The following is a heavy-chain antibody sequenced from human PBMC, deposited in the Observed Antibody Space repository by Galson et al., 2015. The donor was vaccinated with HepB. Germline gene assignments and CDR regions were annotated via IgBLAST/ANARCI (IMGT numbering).Heavy chain of an antibody. V-gene: IGHV5-51*01. D-gene: IGHD6-19*01. CDR3: ARQEAGYSSGPWGAYAFDI. CDR2: IYPGDSDT. J-gene: IGHJ3*02. CDR1: GYNFTNFW. Sequence: QSGAEVKKPGESLKISCKGSGYNFTNFWIGWVRQMPGKGLEWMGIIYPGDSDTRNNPSFEGHVTISADKSINTAHLHWNSLKASDTAMYFCARQEAGYSSGPWGAYAFDIWGQGTMVSVSS.